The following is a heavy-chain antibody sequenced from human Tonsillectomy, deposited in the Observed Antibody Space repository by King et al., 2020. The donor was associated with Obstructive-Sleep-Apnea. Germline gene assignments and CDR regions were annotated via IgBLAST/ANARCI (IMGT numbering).Heavy chain of an antibody. D-gene: IGHD3-10*01. J-gene: IGHJ4*02. Sequence: VQLVESGAEVKKPGASVKVSCKASGYTFTKYGISWVRQAPGQGLEWMGWISCYNGNTKYAQKLQGRVTMTTDTSTRTAYMELRSLRSDDTAVYYCGRVPSAYYFGSGSPTPDSWGQGSLVTGSS. V-gene: IGHV1-18*04. CDR2: ISCYNGNT. CDR1: GYTFTKYG. CDR3: GRVPSAYYFGSGSPTPDS.